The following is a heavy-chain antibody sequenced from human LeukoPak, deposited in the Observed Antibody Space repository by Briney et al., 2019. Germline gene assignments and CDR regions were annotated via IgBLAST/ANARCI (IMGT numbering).Heavy chain of an antibody. CDR1: GFTFSSYS. V-gene: IGHV3-21*01. CDR2: ISSSSSYI. J-gene: IGHJ4*02. D-gene: IGHD2-21*02. CDR3: ARVMGYCGGDCSIWEDY. Sequence: GGSLRLSCAASGFTFSSYSMNWVRQAPGKGLEWVSSISSSSSYIYYADSVKGRFTISRDNAKNSLYLQMNSLRAEDTAVYYCARVMGYCGGDCSIWEDYWGQGTLVTVSS.